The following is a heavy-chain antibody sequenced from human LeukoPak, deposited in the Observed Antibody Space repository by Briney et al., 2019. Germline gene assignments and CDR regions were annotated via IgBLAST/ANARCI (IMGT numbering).Heavy chain of an antibody. CDR3: GEEVRATYPTFDY. Sequence: PGGSLRLSCAASVFTFSNYVMRWVRQAPGKGLEWVSSISGSGGSTYYADSVKGRFTISRDNSKNTLYVQMNSLRAGDTVVYYCGEEVRATYPTFDYCGQGTLVTVSS. CDR1: VFTFSNYV. CDR2: ISGSGGST. V-gene: IGHV3-23*01. D-gene: IGHD1-26*01. J-gene: IGHJ4*02.